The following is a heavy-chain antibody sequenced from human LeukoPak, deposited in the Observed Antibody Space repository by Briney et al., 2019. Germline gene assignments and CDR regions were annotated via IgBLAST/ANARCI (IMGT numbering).Heavy chain of an antibody. J-gene: IGHJ3*02. Sequence: ASVKVSCKASGYTLTAYYLHWVRQAPGQGLEWMGRINPNSGGTTYAQKFQGRVTMTRDTSTGTAYMELSSLRSDDTAVYYCARPYYESSGLYVDAFDIWGQGTMVTVSS. CDR3: ARPYYESSGLYVDAFDI. CDR1: GYTLTAYY. D-gene: IGHD3-22*01. CDR2: INPNSGGT. V-gene: IGHV1-2*06.